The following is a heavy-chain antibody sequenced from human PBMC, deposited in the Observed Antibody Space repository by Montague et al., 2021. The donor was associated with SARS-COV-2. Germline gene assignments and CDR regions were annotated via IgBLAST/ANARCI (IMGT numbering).Heavy chain of an antibody. D-gene: IGHD3-10*01. Sequence: SETLSLTCTVSGGSVSSSPYYWGWIRQPPGRGLEWVGSVSYSGRTYFXPSLKSRLTIPVDSSENQFSLRLSSVTAADTAVYYCASSYYYGSGTYVYNYYMDVWGKGTTVTVSS. CDR3: ASSYYYGSGTYVYNYYMDV. CDR2: VSYSGRT. CDR1: GGSVSSSPYY. V-gene: IGHV4-39*01. J-gene: IGHJ6*03.